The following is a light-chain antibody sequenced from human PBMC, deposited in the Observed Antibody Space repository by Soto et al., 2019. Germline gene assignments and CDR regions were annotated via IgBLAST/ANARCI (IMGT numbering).Light chain of an antibody. CDR2: DAS. V-gene: IGKV3-11*01. Sequence: EIVLTQSPATLSLSPGERATLSCRASQSVSSYLAWYQQKPGQAPRLLIYDASNRATGIPARSSGSGSGTDFNLTISSLEADDFAVYYCQPHNNWHPFTFGGGTKVESK. CDR1: QSVSSY. J-gene: IGKJ4*01. CDR3: QPHNNWHPFT.